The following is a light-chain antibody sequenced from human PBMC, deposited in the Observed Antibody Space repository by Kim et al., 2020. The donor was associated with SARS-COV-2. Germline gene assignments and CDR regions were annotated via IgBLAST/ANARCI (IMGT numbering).Light chain of an antibody. CDR2: MAS. CDR1: QSISPW. J-gene: IGKJ1*01. Sequence: DIQMTQSPSTLSASVGDRVTITCRASQSISPWLAWYQQKPGKAPKLLIYMASTLNEGVPSRFSGSGSGTEFTLTISSLQSDDFATYYCQQYNSYWGTFGQGTKVDIK. CDR3: QQYNSYWGT. V-gene: IGKV1-5*03.